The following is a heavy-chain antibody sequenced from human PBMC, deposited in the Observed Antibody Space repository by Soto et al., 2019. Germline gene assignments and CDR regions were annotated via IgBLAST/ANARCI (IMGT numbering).Heavy chain of an antibody. CDR2: ISSSSSTI. V-gene: IGHV3-48*02. CDR3: ARDLYSGSYPLDY. Sequence: EVQLVESGGGLVQPGGSLRLSCAASGFTFSSYSMNWVRQAPGKGLEWVSYISSSSSTIYYADSVKGRFTVSRDNAKNSLYLQMSSLRDEDTAVYYCARDLYSGSYPLDYWGQGTLVTVSS. J-gene: IGHJ4*02. D-gene: IGHD1-26*01. CDR1: GFTFSSYS.